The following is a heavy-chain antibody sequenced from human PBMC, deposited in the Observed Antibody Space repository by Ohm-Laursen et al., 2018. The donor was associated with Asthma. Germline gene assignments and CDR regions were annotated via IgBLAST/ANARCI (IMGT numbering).Heavy chain of an antibody. D-gene: IGHD4-17*01. CDR2: IYHTGKT. V-gene: IGHV4-31*03. CDR3: ASDSQQTTVTFVFDY. J-gene: IGHJ4*02. Sequence: TLSLTCTVSGRPITSGAYYWTWIRQHPGKGLEYVGCIYHTGKTYYNPSLKSRVTISVDTSKNQFSLKLSSVTAADTAVYYCASDSQQTTVTFVFDYWGQGTLVTVSS. CDR1: GRPITSGAYY.